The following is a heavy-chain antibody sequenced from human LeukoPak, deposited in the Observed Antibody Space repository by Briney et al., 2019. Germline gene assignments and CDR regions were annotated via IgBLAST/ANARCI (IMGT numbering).Heavy chain of an antibody. D-gene: IGHD3-10*01. CDR2: INHSGST. CDR3: ASRRITMVRGVPFDP. CDR1: GGSFSGYY. V-gene: IGHV4-34*01. J-gene: IGHJ5*02. Sequence: SETLSLTCAVYGGSFSGYYWSRIRQPPGKGLEWIGEINHSGSTNYNPSLKSRVTISVDTSKNQFSLKLSSVTAADTAVYYCASRRITMVRGVPFDPWGQGTLVTVSS.